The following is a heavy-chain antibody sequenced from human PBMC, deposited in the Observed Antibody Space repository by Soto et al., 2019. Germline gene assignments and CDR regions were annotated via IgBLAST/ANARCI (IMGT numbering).Heavy chain of an antibody. CDR2: ISSSSSYI. Sequence: NPGGSLRLSCAASGFTFSSYSMNWVRQAPGKGLEWVSSISSSSSYIYYADSVKGRFTISRDNAKNSLYLQMNSLRAEDTAVYYCAREAGSYDFWNSNWFDPWGQGTLVTVSS. D-gene: IGHD3-3*01. V-gene: IGHV3-21*01. CDR1: GFTFSSYS. CDR3: AREAGSYDFWNSNWFDP. J-gene: IGHJ5*02.